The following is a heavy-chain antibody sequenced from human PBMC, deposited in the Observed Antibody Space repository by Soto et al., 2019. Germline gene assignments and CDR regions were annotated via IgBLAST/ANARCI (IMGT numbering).Heavy chain of an antibody. CDR1: GFTFSSYS. CDR3: ASIYCSGGSCRDPFDY. D-gene: IGHD2-15*01. Sequence: EVQLVESGGGLVKPGGSLRLSCAASGFTFSSYSMNWVRQAPGKGLEWVSSISSSSSYIYHADSVKGRFTISRDNAKNSLYLQMNSLRAEDTAVYYCASIYCSGGSCRDPFDYWGQGTLVTVSS. CDR2: ISSSSSYI. V-gene: IGHV3-21*01. J-gene: IGHJ4*02.